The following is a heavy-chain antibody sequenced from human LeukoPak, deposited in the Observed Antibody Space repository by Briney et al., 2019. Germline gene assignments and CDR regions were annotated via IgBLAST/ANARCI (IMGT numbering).Heavy chain of an antibody. CDR3: LRDVHNWNDDY. V-gene: IGHV1-2*02. D-gene: IGHD1-1*01. CDR2: MNPKNGDI. CDR1: GYTFTGYN. J-gene: IGHJ4*02. Sequence: ASVKVSCKASGYTFTGYNMHWVRQAPGQGLEWMGWMNPKNGDISYAQKFQGRVTMTRDTSISTAYMELSRLTYDDTAVYSCLRDVHNWNDDYWGQGTLVTVSS.